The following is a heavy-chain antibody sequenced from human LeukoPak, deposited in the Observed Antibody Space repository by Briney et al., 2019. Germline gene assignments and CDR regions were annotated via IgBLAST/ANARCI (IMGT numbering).Heavy chain of an antibody. V-gene: IGHV4-38-2*02. CDR1: GYSISSGYY. D-gene: IGHD4-23*01. J-gene: IGHJ5*02. Sequence: SETLSLTCTVSGYSISSGYYWGWIRQPPGKGLEWIGSIYHSGSTYYNPSLKSRDTISVDTSKNQFSLKLSSVTAADTAVYYCVRMVIRWFDPWGQGTLVTVSS. CDR3: VRMVIRWFDP. CDR2: IYHSGST.